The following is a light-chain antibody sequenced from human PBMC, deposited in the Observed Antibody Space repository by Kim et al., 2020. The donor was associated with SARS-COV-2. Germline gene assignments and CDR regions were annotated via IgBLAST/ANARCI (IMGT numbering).Light chain of an antibody. CDR1: SLRSYY. CDR3: NSRDSSGNHYV. V-gene: IGLV3-19*01. Sequence: ALGQTVRITCQGDSLRSYYASWYQQKPGQAPVLVIYGKNNRPSGIPDRFSGSSSGNTASLTITGAQAEDEADYYCNSRDSSGNHYVFGIGTKVTVL. CDR2: GKN. J-gene: IGLJ1*01.